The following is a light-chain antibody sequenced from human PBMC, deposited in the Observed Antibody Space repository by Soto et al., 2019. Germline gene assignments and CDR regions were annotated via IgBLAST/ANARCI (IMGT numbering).Light chain of an antibody. V-gene: IGLV1-40*01. CDR3: QSYDSSLSRRWV. CDR2: G. Sequence: QSVLTQPPSVSGAPGQRVTISGTGSSSNIGAGYPVHWYQQLPGTAPKLLVAGNRPSGVPDRFSVSKSGASASLAITGLQAEDEADYYCQSYDSSLSRRWVFGGGTKLTVL. CDR1: SSNIGAGYP. J-gene: IGLJ3*02.